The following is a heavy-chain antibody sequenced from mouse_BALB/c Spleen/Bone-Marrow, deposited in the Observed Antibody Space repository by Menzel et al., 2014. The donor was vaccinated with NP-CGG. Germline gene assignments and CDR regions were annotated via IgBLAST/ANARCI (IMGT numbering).Heavy chain of an antibody. J-gene: IGHJ2*01. CDR2: INPGSGGS. V-gene: IGHV1-54*01. D-gene: IGHD1-1*01. CDR1: GYAFTNYL. CDR3: ARSTTVKDYFDY. Sequence: VQLQQSGAELVRPGTSVKVSCKASGYAFTNYLIEWVKQRPGQGHEWIGVINPGSGGSNNNEKFKGKATLTADKSSSTAYMQLSSLTSDDSAVYFCARSTTVKDYFDYWGQGTTLTVSS.